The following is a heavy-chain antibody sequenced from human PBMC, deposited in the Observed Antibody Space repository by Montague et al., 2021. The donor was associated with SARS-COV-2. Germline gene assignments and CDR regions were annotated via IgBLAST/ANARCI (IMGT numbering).Heavy chain of an antibody. V-gene: IGHV4-34*01. J-gene: IGHJ6*03. CDR2: IHHGGST. Sequence: SETLSLTCAVHGGSFSTYSWNWIRQPPGKGLEWIGEIHHGGSTNYNPSLKSRVTISADTSKNQFSLKLTSVAAAVTAVYYCARLGDGVVPSPILGVGPYYSYYYMDVWAKGTTVTVSS. CDR1: GGSFSTYS. D-gene: IGHD3-10*01. CDR3: ARLGDGVVPSPILGVGPYYSYYYMDV.